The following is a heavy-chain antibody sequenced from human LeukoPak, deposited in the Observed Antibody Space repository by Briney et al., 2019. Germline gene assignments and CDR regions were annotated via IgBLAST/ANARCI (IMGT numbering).Heavy chain of an antibody. V-gene: IGHV5-10-1*01. Sequence: GESLKISCKGSGYSFTSYWISWVRQMPGKGLEWMGRIDPSDSYTNYSPSLQGHVTISADKSISTAYLQWSSLKASDTAMYYCASSGSGWYDYWGQGTLVTVSS. J-gene: IGHJ4*02. D-gene: IGHD6-19*01. CDR1: GYSFTSYW. CDR2: IDPSDSYT. CDR3: ASSGSGWYDY.